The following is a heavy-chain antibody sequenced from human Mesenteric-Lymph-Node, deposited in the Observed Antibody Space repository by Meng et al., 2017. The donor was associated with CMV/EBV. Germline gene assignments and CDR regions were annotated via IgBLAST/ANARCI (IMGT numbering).Heavy chain of an antibody. CDR1: GNTFTGYY. V-gene: IGHV1-2*02. J-gene: IGHJ4*02. D-gene: IGHD1-1*01. Sequence: ASVKVSCKTSGNTFTGYYIHWVRQAPGQGPEWMGWINPRSGGTNFAQKFLGRVALTRDTAITTAYMEMTGLRSDDTAVYYCAREDDDVFDYWGQGTLVTSPQ. CDR2: INPRSGGT. CDR3: AREDDDVFDY.